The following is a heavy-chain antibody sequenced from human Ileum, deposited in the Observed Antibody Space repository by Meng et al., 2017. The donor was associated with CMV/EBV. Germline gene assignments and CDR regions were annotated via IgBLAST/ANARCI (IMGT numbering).Heavy chain of an antibody. J-gene: IGHJ1*01. V-gene: IGHV3-7*01. Sequence: GESLKISCAASGFTFTRYWMSWVRQAPGKGPEWVDNINQDGSEQYYVDSAKGRFSITRDNAQNSVYLQMNSLRAENTAMYYCATSSSSPGNDWGQGTLVTVYS. D-gene: IGHD6-6*01. CDR1: GFTFTRYW. CDR3: ATSSSSPGND. CDR2: INQDGSEQ.